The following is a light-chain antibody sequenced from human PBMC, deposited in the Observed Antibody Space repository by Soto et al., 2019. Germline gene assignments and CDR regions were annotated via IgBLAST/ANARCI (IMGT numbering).Light chain of an antibody. Sequence: DIQMTQSPSSLSASVGDRVTITCRASQGISNYLAWYQQKPGKVPKLLIYAASTLQSGVPSRFSGSGSGTDFTLTISILQPEDGATYYCQKYNSAPQTFGQGTKVEIK. CDR3: QKYNSAPQT. J-gene: IGKJ1*01. CDR1: QGISNY. V-gene: IGKV1-27*01. CDR2: AAS.